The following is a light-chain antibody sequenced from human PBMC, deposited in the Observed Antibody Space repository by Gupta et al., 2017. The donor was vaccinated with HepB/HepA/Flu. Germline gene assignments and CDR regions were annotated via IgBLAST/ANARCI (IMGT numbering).Light chain of an antibody. Sequence: DILMTQSPPSLPVTLGEPATISCRSSQSLLNSNGYNYLDWYQQKPGQSPQLLIYLGSDRLSGVPDRFSGSGSGTDFTLKISRVQAEDVGVYYCMQALQTPFTFGQGTRLEMK. CDR1: QSLLNSNGYNY. CDR2: LGS. V-gene: IGKV2-28*01. J-gene: IGKJ2*01. CDR3: MQALQTPFT.